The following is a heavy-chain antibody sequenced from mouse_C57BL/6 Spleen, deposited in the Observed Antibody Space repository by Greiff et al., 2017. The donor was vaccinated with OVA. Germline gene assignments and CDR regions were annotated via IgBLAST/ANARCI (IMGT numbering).Heavy chain of an antibody. Sequence: QVQLQQSGAELVRPGASVKLSCKASGYTFTSYGISWVKQSTGQGLEWIGEIYPRSGNTYYNEKFKGKATLTADKSSSTAYMELRSLTSEDSAVYFCADYDGASFAYWGQGTLVTVSA. D-gene: IGHD2-4*01. J-gene: IGHJ3*01. CDR1: GYTFTSYG. CDR3: ADYDGASFAY. V-gene: IGHV1-81*01. CDR2: IYPRSGNT.